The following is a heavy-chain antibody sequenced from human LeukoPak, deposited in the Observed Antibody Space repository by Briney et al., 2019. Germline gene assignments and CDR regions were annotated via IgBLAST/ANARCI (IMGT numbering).Heavy chain of an antibody. CDR2: ISGRGGSP. D-gene: IGHD3-10*01. Sequence: PGGSLRLSCAASGFTFSSYAMSWVRQAPGKGLEWVSIISGRGGSPNYADSVKGRFTISRDNSKNTLYLQMNSLRAEDTAVYYCAKPYYGSGSYYGFNYYAFDYWGQGTLVTVSS. CDR3: AKPYYGSGSYYGFNYYAFDY. J-gene: IGHJ4*02. V-gene: IGHV3-23*01. CDR1: GFTFSSYA.